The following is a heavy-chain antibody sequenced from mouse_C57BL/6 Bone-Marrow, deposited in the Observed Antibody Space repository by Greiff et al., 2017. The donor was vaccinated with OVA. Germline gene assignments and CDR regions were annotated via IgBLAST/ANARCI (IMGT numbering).Heavy chain of an antibody. J-gene: IGHJ4*01. CDR3: AREGVYYGNYGYYAMDY. D-gene: IGHD2-1*01. Sequence: VQLQQSGPELVKPGASVKISCKASGYTFTDYYMNWVKQSHGKSLEWIGDINPNNGGTSYNQKFKGKATLTVDKSSSPAYMELRSLTSEDSAVYYCAREGVYYGNYGYYAMDYWGQGTSVTVSS. CDR1: GYTFTDYY. CDR2: INPNNGGT. V-gene: IGHV1-26*01.